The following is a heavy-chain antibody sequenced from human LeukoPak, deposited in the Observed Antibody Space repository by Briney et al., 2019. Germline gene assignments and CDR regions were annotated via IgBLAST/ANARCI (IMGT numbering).Heavy chain of an antibody. CDR1: GFTFSSNA. CDR2: ISGSGGST. D-gene: IGHD4-17*01. J-gene: IGHJ4*02. Sequence: PGGSLRLSCAASGFTFSSNAMSWVRQAPGKGLEWVSAISGSGGSTYYADSVKGRFTISRDNSKNTLYLQMNSLRAEDTAVYYCASTGDYGDYARDYWGQGTLVTVSS. V-gene: IGHV3-23*01. CDR3: ASTGDYGDYARDY.